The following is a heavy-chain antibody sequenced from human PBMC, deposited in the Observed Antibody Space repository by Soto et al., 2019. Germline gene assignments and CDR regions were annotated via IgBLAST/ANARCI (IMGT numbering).Heavy chain of an antibody. CDR2: ISYDGSNK. D-gene: IGHD1-26*01. J-gene: IGHJ4*02. CDR1: GFTFSSYA. V-gene: IGHV3-30-3*01. Sequence: GGSLRLSCAASGFTFSSYAMHWVRQAPGKGLEWVAVISYDGSNKYYADSVKGRFTISRDNSKNTLYLQMNSLRAEDTAVYYCAVGATTDYWGQGTLVTVSS. CDR3: AVGATTDY.